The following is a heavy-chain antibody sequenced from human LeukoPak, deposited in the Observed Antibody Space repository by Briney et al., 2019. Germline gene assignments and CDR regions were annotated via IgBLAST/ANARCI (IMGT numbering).Heavy chain of an antibody. CDR3: ARAFGRYFDY. J-gene: IGHJ4*02. D-gene: IGHD3-10*01. CDR2: INSGGDTR. V-gene: IGHV3-48*03. CDR1: GFTFSNYE. Sequence: GGSLRLSCAASGFTFSNYEMNWVRQAPGKGLEWVSYINSGGDTRYYADSVKGRFTISRDNAKNSLYLQMNSLRAEDTAVYYCARAFGRYFDYWGQGTLVTVSS.